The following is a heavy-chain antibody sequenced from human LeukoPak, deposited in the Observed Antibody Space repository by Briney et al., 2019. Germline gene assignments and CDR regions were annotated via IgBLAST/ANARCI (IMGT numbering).Heavy chain of an antibody. V-gene: IGHV1-18*01. J-gene: IGHJ5*02. CDR1: GYTFTSYG. CDR2: ISAYNGNT. CDR3: AIDRRAAWLLCRGYNWFDP. Sequence: ASVKVSCKASGYTFTSYGISWVRQAPGQGLEWMGWISAYNGNTNYAQKLQGRVTMTTDTSTSTAYMELRSLRSDDTAVYYCAIDRRAAWLLCRGYNWFDPWVQGTQVNVSS. D-gene: IGHD3-3*01.